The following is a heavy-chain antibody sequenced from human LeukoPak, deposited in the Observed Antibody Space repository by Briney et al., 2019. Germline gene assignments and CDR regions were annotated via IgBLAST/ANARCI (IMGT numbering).Heavy chain of an antibody. CDR2: ISNDGITK. J-gene: IGHJ5*02. Sequence: QPGKSLRLSCEASRFTFSNYAFDWVRQAPGKGLEWVAVISNDGITKYYADSVKGRFTISRDNSKNTLYLQMNSLRAEDTAVYYCAKDKISGYDFPWGQGTLVTVSS. V-gene: IGHV3-30-3*01. CDR1: RFTFSNYA. CDR3: AKDKISGYDFP. D-gene: IGHD5-12*01.